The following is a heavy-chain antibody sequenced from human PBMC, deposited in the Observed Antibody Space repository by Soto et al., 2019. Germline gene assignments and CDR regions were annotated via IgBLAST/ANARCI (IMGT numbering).Heavy chain of an antibody. Sequence: GESLKISCKGSGYSFTSYWIGWVRQMPGKGLEWMGIIYPGDSDTRYSPSFQGQVTISADKSISTAYLQWSSLKASDTAMYYCARLGTDRSNYDREYYYYYYMDVWGKGTTVTVSS. J-gene: IGHJ6*03. D-gene: IGHD4-4*01. CDR2: IYPGDSDT. V-gene: IGHV5-51*01. CDR3: ARLGTDRSNYDREYYYYYYMDV. CDR1: GYSFTSYW.